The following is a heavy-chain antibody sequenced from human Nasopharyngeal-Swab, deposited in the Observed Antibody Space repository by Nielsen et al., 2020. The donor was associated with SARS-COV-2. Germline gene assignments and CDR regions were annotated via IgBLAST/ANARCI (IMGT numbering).Heavy chain of an antibody. J-gene: IGHJ5*02. Sequence: GGSLRLSCAASKFTFGSYAMSWVRQAPGKGLEWVSTITGGGDARYYADSVKGRFTISRDNSKNTLYLQMNSLRAEDAAVYYCASALVWFGEIWFDPWGQGTLVTVSS. V-gene: IGHV3-23*01. CDR3: ASALVWFGEIWFDP. CDR1: KFTFGSYA. D-gene: IGHD3-10*01. CDR2: ITGGGDAR.